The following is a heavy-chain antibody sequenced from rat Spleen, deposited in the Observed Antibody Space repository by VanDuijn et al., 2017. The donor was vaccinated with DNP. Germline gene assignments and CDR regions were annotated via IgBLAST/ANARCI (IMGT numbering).Heavy chain of an antibody. D-gene: IGHD5-1*01. CDR2: LSFDGSST. V-gene: IGHV5-29*01. CDR1: GFTFSKFG. CDR3: SNDWELYY. J-gene: IGHJ2*01. Sequence: EVHLVGSGGGLVQPGRSLKLSCAASGFTFSKFGMAWVRQAPTKGLEWVAALSFDGSSTYYRDSVKGRFTISRDNAKSTLYLQMDSMRSEDTATYYCSNDWELYYWGRGVMVTVSS.